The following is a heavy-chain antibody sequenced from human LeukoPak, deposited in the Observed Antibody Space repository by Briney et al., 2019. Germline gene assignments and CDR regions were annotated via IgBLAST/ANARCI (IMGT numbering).Heavy chain of an antibody. Sequence: QPGGSLRLSCAASGFTFSSYAMSWVRQAPGKGLEWVSAISGRGDRTYYADSVKGRFTISRDNSKNTLYLQMNSLRAEDTAVYYCAKEQSSSGFLDYWGQGTLVTVSS. CDR1: GFTFSSYA. J-gene: IGHJ4*02. D-gene: IGHD6-6*01. CDR2: ISGRGDRT. V-gene: IGHV3-23*01. CDR3: AKEQSSSGFLDY.